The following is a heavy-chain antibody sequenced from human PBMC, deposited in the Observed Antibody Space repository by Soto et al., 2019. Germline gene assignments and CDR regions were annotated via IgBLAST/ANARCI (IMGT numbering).Heavy chain of an antibody. CDR1: GFTFSSYS. V-gene: IGHV3-21*01. CDR3: ARTVEMATITTFFDY. D-gene: IGHD5-12*01. CDR2: ISSSSSYI. J-gene: IGHJ4*02. Sequence: GGSMRLSCAASGFTFSSYSMNWVRQAPGKGLEWVSSISSSSSYIYYADSVKGRFTISRDNAKNSLYLQMNGLRAEDTAVYYCARTVEMATITTFFDYWGQGTLVTVSS.